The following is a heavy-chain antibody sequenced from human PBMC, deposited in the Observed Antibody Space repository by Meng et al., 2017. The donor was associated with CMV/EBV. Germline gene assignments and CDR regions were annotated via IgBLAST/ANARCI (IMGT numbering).Heavy chain of an antibody. V-gene: IGHV4-34*01. D-gene: IGHD1-26*01. CDR2: INHSGST. CDR3: ARGVGGWFDP. CDR1: GGSFSGYS. Sequence: LQEPGPGLVKPSEALSLTCAVYGGSFSGYSCGWIRQPPGKGLEWIGEINHSGSTNYNPSLKSRVTISVDTSKNQFSLKLSSVTAADTAVYYCARGVGGWFDPWGQGTLVTVSS. J-gene: IGHJ5*02.